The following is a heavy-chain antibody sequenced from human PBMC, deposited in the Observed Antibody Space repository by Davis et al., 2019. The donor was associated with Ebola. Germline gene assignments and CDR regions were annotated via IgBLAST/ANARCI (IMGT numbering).Heavy chain of an antibody. D-gene: IGHD2-8*02. J-gene: IGHJ3*02. CDR2: IYPGDSDT. Sequence: GESLKISCKASGYTFTRYWIVWVRQMPGKGLEWMGIIYPGDSDTRYSPSFLGQVTISADKSFSTAYLQWSGLKASDTAMYYCASLRRTITGMDDGFDIWGQGTMVTVSS. V-gene: IGHV5-51*01. CDR1: GYTFTRYW. CDR3: ASLRRTITGMDDGFDI.